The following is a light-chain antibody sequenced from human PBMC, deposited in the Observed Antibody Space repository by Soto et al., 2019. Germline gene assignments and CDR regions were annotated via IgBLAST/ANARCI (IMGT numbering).Light chain of an antibody. CDR2: QDR. Sequence: SYELTQAPSVSVSPGQTARITCSGDKLGEKYACWYQQKPGQSPVLVIYQDRKRPSGIPERFSGSYSGNTATLTISGTQAMDEASYFCCAYVGARSYVFGPGTKVTVL. V-gene: IGLV3-1*01. CDR3: CAYVGARSYV. CDR1: KLGEKY. J-gene: IGLJ1*01.